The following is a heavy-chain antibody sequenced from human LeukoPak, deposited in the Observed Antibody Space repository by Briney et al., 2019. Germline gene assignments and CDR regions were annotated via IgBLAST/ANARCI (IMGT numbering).Heavy chain of an antibody. Sequence: TPSETLSLTCTVSGGSISSGDYYWSWIRQPPGKGLEWIGYIHYSGSTYYNPSLKSRVTISVDTSKNQFSLKLSSVTAADTAVYYCARDSSSWSYYYYYGMDVWGQGTTVTVSS. CDR2: IHYSGST. J-gene: IGHJ6*02. D-gene: IGHD6-13*01. CDR3: ARDSSSWSYYYYYGMDV. CDR1: GGSISSGDYY. V-gene: IGHV4-30-4*01.